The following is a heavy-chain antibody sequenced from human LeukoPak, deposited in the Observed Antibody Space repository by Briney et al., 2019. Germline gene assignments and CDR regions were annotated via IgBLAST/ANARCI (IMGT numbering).Heavy chain of an antibody. CDR2: IYYSGST. D-gene: IGHD3-22*01. CDR1: GGSISSYY. CDR3: ARDTVYYDSSGYLGVFDY. Sequence: PSETLSLTCTVSGGSISSYYWSWIRQPPGKGLEWIGYIYYSGSTNYNPSLKSRVTMSLDTSKNQFSLKLSSVTAADTAVYYCARDTVYYDSSGYLGVFDYWGQGTLVTVSS. V-gene: IGHV4-59*12. J-gene: IGHJ4*02.